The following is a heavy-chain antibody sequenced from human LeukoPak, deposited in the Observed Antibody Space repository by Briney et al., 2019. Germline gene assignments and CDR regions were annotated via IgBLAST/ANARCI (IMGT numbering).Heavy chain of an antibody. CDR3: ARDLITMVRGVMSWFDP. CDR1: GGTFSSYA. V-gene: IGHV1-69*05. Sequence: SVKVSCKASGGTFSSYAISWVRQAPGQGLEWMGGIIPTFGTANYAQKFQGRVTITTDESTSTAYMELSSLRSEDTAVYYCARDLITMVRGVMSWFDPWGQGTLVTVSS. D-gene: IGHD3-10*01. CDR2: IIPTFGTA. J-gene: IGHJ5*02.